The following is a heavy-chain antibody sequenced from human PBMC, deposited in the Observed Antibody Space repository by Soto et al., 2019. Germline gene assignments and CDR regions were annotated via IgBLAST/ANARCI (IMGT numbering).Heavy chain of an antibody. Sequence: GGSLRLSCTVSGLTFEKYAMTWVRQAPGKGLAWVANIKQDGSEQYYVDSVRGRFTISRDNAKNSLYLQMNSLRAEDTAVYYCAREWSPPLAVFDYWGQGALVTVSP. V-gene: IGHV3-7*03. D-gene: IGHD1-26*01. CDR1: GLTFEKYA. J-gene: IGHJ4*02. CDR2: IKQDGSEQ. CDR3: AREWSPPLAVFDY.